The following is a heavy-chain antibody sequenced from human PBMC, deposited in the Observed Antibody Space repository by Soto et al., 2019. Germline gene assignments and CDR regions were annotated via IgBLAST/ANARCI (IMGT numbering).Heavy chain of an antibody. D-gene: IGHD5-12*01. CDR3: ARDNSGYDSILATYYYYGMDV. J-gene: IGHJ6*02. CDR2: IWYDGSNK. CDR1: GFTFSSYG. V-gene: IGHV3-33*01. Sequence: SPRLSRAAAGFTFSSYGMHWVRQAPGKGLGWVAVIWYDGSNKYYADSVKGRFTISRDNSKNTLYLQMNSLRAEDTAVYYCARDNSGYDSILATYYYYGMDVWGQGTTVTVSS.